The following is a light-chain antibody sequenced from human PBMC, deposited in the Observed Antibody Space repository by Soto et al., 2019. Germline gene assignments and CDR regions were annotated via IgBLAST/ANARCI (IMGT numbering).Light chain of an antibody. CDR1: HSVRSS. CDR2: GAS. V-gene: IGKV3-20*01. CDR3: QQYGSSGT. J-gene: IGKJ1*01. Sequence: EIVMTQSPATLSVSPGERATLSCRASHSVRSSLAWYQQKPGQAPRLLIHGASNRATGIPDRFSGSGSGTDFTLTISRLEPEDFAVYYCQQYGSSGTFGQGTKVDIK.